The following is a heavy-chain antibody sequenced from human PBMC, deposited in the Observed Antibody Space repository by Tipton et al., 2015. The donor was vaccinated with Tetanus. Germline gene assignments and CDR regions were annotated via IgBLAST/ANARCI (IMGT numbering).Heavy chain of an antibody. V-gene: IGHV4-31*02. J-gene: IGHJ5*02. Sequence: GLVKPSQTLSLTCTVSGGSISGGGYFWNWIRHVPGKGLEWIGYIYYSGSTYYNPSFESRVTMSVDTSKNQFSLNLRSVTAADTAVYYCARDQGGGRVVRLNWFDPWGQGTLVTVSS. CDR2: IYYSGST. CDR3: ARDQGGGRVVRLNWFDP. D-gene: IGHD6-6*01. CDR1: GGSISGGGYF.